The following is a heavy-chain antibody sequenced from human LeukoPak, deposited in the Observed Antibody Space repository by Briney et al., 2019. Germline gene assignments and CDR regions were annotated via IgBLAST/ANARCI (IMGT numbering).Heavy chain of an antibody. CDR3: ARERKDCSSTSCYGP. J-gene: IGHJ4*02. V-gene: IGHV4-4*07. Sequence: PSETLSLTCTVSGGSISSYYWSWIRQPAGKGLEWIGRIYTSGGTNYNPSLKSRVTMSVDTSKNQFSLKLSSVTAADTAVYYCARERKDCSSTSCYGPWGQGTLVTVSS. CDR1: GGSISSYY. D-gene: IGHD2-2*01. CDR2: IYTSGGT.